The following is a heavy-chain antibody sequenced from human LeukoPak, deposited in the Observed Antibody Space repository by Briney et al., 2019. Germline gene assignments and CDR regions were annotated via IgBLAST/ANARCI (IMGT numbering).Heavy chain of an antibody. V-gene: IGHV4-59*01. CDR3: ARDLWDGSGSEH. CDR1: GGSISSYY. Sequence: PSETLSLTCTVSGGSISSYYWSWIRQPPGKGLEWIGYIYYSGSTNYNPSLKSRVTISVDTSKNQFSLKLSSVTAADTAVYYCARDLWDGSGSEHWGQGTLVTVS. J-gene: IGHJ4*02. CDR2: IYYSGST. D-gene: IGHD3-10*01.